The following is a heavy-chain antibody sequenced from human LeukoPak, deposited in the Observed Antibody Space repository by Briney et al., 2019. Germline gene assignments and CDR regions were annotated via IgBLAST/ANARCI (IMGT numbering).Heavy chain of an antibody. CDR1: GGTLSKYA. CDR2: IIPIFSTT. Sequence: SVKVSCKASGGTLSKYAISWVRQAPGQGLEWMGGIIPIFSTTNYAQKFQARVTITADESTSTAYMELSSLRSDDTAMYYCARQDAKCSSTSCYAGGWFDPWGQGTPVTVSS. D-gene: IGHD2-2*01. CDR3: ARQDAKCSSTSCYAGGWFDP. J-gene: IGHJ5*02. V-gene: IGHV1-69*01.